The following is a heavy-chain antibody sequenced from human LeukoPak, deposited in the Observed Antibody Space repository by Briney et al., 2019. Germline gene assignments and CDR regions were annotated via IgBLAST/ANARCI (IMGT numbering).Heavy chain of an antibody. CDR3: ARDVGARLPGY. Sequence: SETLSLTCAVSGGSISSNNWGSWVRQSPGKGLEWIAEIYHSGNSNYNSSLKSRVIISVDKSRNQFSMKLSSVTAADTALYYCARDVGARLPGYWGQGILVTVSS. V-gene: IGHV4-4*02. J-gene: IGHJ4*02. D-gene: IGHD6-6*01. CDR1: GGSISSNNW. CDR2: IYHSGNS.